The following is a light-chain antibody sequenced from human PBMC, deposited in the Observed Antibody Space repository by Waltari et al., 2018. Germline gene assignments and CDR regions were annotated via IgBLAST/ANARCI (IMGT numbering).Light chain of an antibody. V-gene: IGKV1-33*01. CDR3: QQYDNHPYT. J-gene: IGKJ2*01. CDR2: DAS. Sequence: DIQMTQSPSSLSASVGDRVTITCQASQDISNHLNWYQQKPGKAPNLVIYDASNLETGVPSRFSGSGSGTDFTFTIASLQPEDIATYHCQQYDNHPYTFGQGTKLEI. CDR1: QDISNH.